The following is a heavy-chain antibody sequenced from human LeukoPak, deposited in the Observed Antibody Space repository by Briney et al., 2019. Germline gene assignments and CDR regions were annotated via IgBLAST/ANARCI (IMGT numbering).Heavy chain of an antibody. CDR1: GFTFSSYW. J-gene: IGHJ4*02. Sequence: GGSLRLSSAASGFTFSSYWMSWVRQAPGKGLEWVANIKQDGSEKYYVDSVKGRFTISRDNAKNSLYLQMNSLRAEDTAVYYCATKGYSYAKGYWGQGTLVTVSS. CDR2: IKQDGSEK. V-gene: IGHV3-7*01. CDR3: ATKGYSYAKGY. D-gene: IGHD5-18*01.